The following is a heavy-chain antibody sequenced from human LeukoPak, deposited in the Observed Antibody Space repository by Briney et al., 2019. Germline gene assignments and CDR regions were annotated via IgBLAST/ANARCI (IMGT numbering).Heavy chain of an antibody. CDR1: GVSISTDY. CDR2: IHYSGST. V-gene: IGHV4-59*13. J-gene: IGHJ4*02. D-gene: IGHD4/OR15-4a*01. Sequence: SETLSLTCTVSGVSISTDYWTWVRQSPGKGLEWIGYIHYSGSTSYNPYLKSRVTISVATSQNQFSLKLTSVTSADTAVYYCARDAGATAYWGQGALVTVSS. CDR3: ARDAGATAY.